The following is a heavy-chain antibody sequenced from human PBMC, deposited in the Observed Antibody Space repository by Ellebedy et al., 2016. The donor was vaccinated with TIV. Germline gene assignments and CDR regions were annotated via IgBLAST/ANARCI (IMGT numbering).Heavy chain of an antibody. D-gene: IGHD5-24*01. CDR1: GFTFSSYW. CDR3: ARDPVWMATIPAHDAFDI. Sequence: GGSLRLSCAASGFTFSSYWMSWVRQAPGKGLEWVANIKQDGSGKYYVDSVKGRFTISRDNAKNSLYLQMNSLRAEDTAVYYCARDPVWMATIPAHDAFDIWGQGTMVTVSS. J-gene: IGHJ3*02. V-gene: IGHV3-7*01. CDR2: IKQDGSGK.